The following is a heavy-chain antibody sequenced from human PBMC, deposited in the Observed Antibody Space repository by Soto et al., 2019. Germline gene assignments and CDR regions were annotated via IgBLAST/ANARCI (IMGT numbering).Heavy chain of an antibody. CDR2: ISYDGSNK. J-gene: IGHJ4*02. CDR3: AKEVAARRLNVPFDY. V-gene: IGHV3-30*18. D-gene: IGHD6-6*01. Sequence: LRLSCAASGFTFSSYGMHWVRQAPGKGLEWVAVISYDGSNKYYADSVKGRFTISRDNSKNTLYLQMNSLRAEDTAVYYCAKEVAARRLNVPFDYWGQGTLVTVSS. CDR1: GFTFSSYG.